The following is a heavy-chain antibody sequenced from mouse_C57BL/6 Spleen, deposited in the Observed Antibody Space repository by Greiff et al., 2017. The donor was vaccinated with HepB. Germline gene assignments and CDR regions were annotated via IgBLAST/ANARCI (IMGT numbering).Heavy chain of an antibody. J-gene: IGHJ2*01. D-gene: IGHD2-3*01. Sequence: EVQLVESGGGLVKPGGSLKLSCAASGFTFSSYAMSWVRQTPEKRLEWVATISDGGSYTYYPDNVKGRFTISRDNAKNNLYLQMSHLKSEDTAMYYCARDYDHFDYWGQGTTLTVSS. V-gene: IGHV5-4*01. CDR1: GFTFSSYA. CDR3: ARDYDHFDY. CDR2: ISDGGSYT.